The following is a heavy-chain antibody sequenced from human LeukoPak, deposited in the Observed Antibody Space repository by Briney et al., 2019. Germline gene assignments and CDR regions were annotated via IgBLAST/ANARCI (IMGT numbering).Heavy chain of an antibody. V-gene: IGHV1-3*03. CDR3: ARERVAATGRYYYYYMDV. CDR2: INAGNGNT. J-gene: IGHJ6*03. D-gene: IGHD2-15*01. Sequence: ASVKVSCKASGYTFTSYAMHWVRQAPGQRLEWMGWINAGNGNTKYSQEFQGRVTITRDTSASTAYMELSSLRSEDMAVYYCARERVAATGRYYYYYMDVWGKGTTVTVSS. CDR1: GYTFTSYA.